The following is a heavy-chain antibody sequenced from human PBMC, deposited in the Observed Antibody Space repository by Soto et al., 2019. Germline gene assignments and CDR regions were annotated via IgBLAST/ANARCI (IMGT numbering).Heavy chain of an antibody. CDR1: GFTFSSYA. CDR2: ISYDGSNK. Sequence: QVQLVESGGGVVQPGRSLRLSCAASGFTFSSYAMHWVRQAPGKGLEWVAVISYDGSNKYYADSVKGRFTIYRDNSKNTLYLQMNSLRAEDTAVYYCARDYYRFNSGYGFSMDVWGQGTTVPVSS. V-gene: IGHV3-30-3*01. J-gene: IGHJ6*02. D-gene: IGHD5-12*01. CDR3: ARDYYRFNSGYGFSMDV.